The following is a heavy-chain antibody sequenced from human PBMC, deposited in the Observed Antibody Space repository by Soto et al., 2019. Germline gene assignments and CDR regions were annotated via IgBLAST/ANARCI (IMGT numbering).Heavy chain of an antibody. Sequence: QVQLVQSGAEVKKPGASVKVSCKASGYTFSNYVMHWVRQAPGQRLEWMGWINAGNGNTKYSQKFQGRVTITRHTSAITAYKELSGLSSEDTAVYYCARGLQGREGEFDPWGQGTLVTVSS. CDR1: GYTFSNYV. V-gene: IGHV1-3*01. CDR2: INAGNGNT. D-gene: IGHD1-1*01. CDR3: ARGLQGREGEFDP. J-gene: IGHJ5*02.